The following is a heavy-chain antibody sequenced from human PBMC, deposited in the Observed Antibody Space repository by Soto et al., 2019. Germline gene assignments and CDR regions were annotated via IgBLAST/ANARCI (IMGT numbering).Heavy chain of an antibody. D-gene: IGHD6-13*01. CDR2: IYYSGST. CDR3: ARVVEQQLSDWFDP. J-gene: IGHJ5*02. Sequence: SETLSLTCAVYGGSFSSYYWSWIRQPPGKGLEWIGYIYYSGSTNYNPSLKSRVTISVDTSKNQFSLKLSSVTAADTAVYYCARVVEQQLSDWFDPWGQGTLVTVSS. V-gene: IGHV4-59*01. CDR1: GGSFSSYY.